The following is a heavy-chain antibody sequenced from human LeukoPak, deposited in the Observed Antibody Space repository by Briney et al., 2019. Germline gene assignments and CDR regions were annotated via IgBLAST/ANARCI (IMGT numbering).Heavy chain of an antibody. D-gene: IGHD3-16*01. CDR2: INNSGSA. Sequence: SETLSLTCAVYGASFSDSYWSWIRQSPEKGLEWIGEINNSGSASYNPSLNSRVIMSVDRSKNQFSLRLTSVSAADTAVYYCARGRYGPRLGNWGQGTLVTVSS. V-gene: IGHV4-34*01. CDR3: ARGRYGPRLGN. CDR1: GASFSDSY. J-gene: IGHJ4*02.